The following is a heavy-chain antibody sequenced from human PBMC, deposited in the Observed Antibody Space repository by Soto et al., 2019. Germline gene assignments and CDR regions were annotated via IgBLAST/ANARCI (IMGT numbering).Heavy chain of an antibody. V-gene: IGHV3-23*01. CDR3: AKDRGIVVVPAA. CDR1: GFTFSSYA. Sequence: EVQLLESGGGLVQPGGSLRLSGAASGFTFSSYAMSWVRQAPGKGLEWVSAISGSGGSTYYADSVKGRFTISRDNSKNTLYRQMNSLRAEDTAVYCCAKDRGIVVVPAAWGQGTLVTVSS. CDR2: ISGSGGST. D-gene: IGHD2-2*01. J-gene: IGHJ4*02.